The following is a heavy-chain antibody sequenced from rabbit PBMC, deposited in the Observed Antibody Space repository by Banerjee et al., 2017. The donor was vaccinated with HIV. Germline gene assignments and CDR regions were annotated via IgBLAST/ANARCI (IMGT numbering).Heavy chain of an antibody. CDR2: IDAGTSGST. CDR1: GFSFSNKYV. V-gene: IGHV1S45*01. D-gene: IGHD4-1*01. CDR3: ARDLAGVIGWNFNL. J-gene: IGHJ4*01. Sequence: QEQLEESGGDLVKPEGSLTLTCTASGFSFSNKYVMCWVRQAPGKGLEWIACIDAGTSGSTWYASWAKGRFTISKASSTTVTLQMTSLTAADTATYLCARDLAGVIGWNFNLWGPGTLVTVS.